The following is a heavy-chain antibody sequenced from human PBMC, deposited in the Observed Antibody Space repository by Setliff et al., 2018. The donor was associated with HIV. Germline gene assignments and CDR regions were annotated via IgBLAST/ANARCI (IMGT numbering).Heavy chain of an antibody. J-gene: IGHJ4*02. CDR1: GFTFHDYG. CDR2: SNSDGSST. Sequence: PGGSLRLSCAASGFTFHDYGMSWVRQAPGKGLEWVSHSNSDGSSTTYADSVKGRFTISRDNAKNSLYLVMNDLRADDTATYYCARDRLTNVRYWTSDYWGQGTLVTVSS. V-gene: IGHV3-20*04. CDR3: ARDRLTNVRYWTSDY. D-gene: IGHD2-8*01.